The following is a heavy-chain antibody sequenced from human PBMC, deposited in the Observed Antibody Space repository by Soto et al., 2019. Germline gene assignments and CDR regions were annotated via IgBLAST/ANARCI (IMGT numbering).Heavy chain of an antibody. CDR2: IYYSGST. D-gene: IGHD3-10*01. CDR3: AGGSEGWFGTDYYYYYGMDV. V-gene: IGHV4-39*01. Sequence: PSETLSLTCTVSGGSSGSSSYYWGWIRQPPGKGLEWIGSIYYSGSTYYNPSLKSRVTISVDTSKNQFSLKLSSVTAADTAVYYCAGGSEGWFGTDYYYYYGMDVWGQGTTVTVSS. J-gene: IGHJ6*02. CDR1: GGSSGSSSYY.